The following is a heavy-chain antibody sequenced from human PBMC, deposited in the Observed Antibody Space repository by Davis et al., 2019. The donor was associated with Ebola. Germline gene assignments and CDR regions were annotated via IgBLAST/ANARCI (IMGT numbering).Heavy chain of an antibody. Sequence: SVKVSCKASGGTFSSYAISWVRQAPGQGLEWMGRIIPILGIANYAQKFQGRVTITADESTSTAYMELSSLRSEDTAVYYCAREVQAIADLGNWFDPWGQGTLVTVSS. CDR3: AREVQAIADLGNWFDP. CDR1: GGTFSSYA. D-gene: IGHD6-13*01. CDR2: IIPILGIA. J-gene: IGHJ5*02. V-gene: IGHV1-69*04.